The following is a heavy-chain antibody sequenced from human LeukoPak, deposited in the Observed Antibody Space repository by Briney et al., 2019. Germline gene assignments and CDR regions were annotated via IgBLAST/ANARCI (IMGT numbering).Heavy chain of an antibody. J-gene: IGHJ5*02. CDR2: IYYSGSS. Sequence: SETLSLTCSVSGGSISGSTYYWGWIRQPPGKGLEWIGSIYYSGSSYYNPSLKSRVTISVDTLKNQFSLKLNSVTAADTAVYYCARPTGVGNLYNWFDPWGQETLVTVSS. CDR3: ARPTGVGNLYNWFDP. D-gene: IGHD4-23*01. V-gene: IGHV4-39*01. CDR1: GGSISGSTYY.